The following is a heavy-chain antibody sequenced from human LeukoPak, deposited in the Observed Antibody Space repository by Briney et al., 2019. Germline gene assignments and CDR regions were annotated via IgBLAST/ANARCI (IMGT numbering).Heavy chain of an antibody. CDR3: AKAPRGYPYYFDY. D-gene: IGHD2-15*01. J-gene: IGHJ4*02. CDR2: INPDGSTT. V-gene: IGHV3-74*01. Sequence: GSLRLSCAASGFTFSSYWMHWVRQAPGKGPVWVSRINPDGSTTSYADSVKDRFTISRDNAKNTLYLQMNSLRAEDTAVYYCAKAPRGYPYYFDYWGQGTLVTVSS. CDR1: GFTFSSYW.